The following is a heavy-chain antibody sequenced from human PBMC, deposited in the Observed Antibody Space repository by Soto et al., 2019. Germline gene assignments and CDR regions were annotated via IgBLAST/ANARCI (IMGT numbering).Heavy chain of an antibody. Sequence: PGGSLRLSCAASGFTFSSYWMSGVRQAPGKGLEWVANIKQDGSEKYYVDSVKGRFTISRDNAKNSLYLQMNSLRAEDTAVYYCARGGLLWFGEILNAFDIWGQGTMVTVSS. D-gene: IGHD3-10*01. V-gene: IGHV3-7*01. CDR1: GFTFSSYW. CDR3: ARGGLLWFGEILNAFDI. CDR2: IKQDGSEK. J-gene: IGHJ3*02.